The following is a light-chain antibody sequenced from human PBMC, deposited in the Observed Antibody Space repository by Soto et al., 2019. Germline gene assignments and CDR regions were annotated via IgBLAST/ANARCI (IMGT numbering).Light chain of an antibody. CDR2: GAA. J-gene: IGKJ1*01. Sequence: EIVMTQSPATLSVSPGERATLSCRASQSVSSNLAWYQQKPGQAPRLLIYGAATSATGIPDRFSGSGSGTDFTVSFSRLEAVDFPVNCCQQYGSSLPGCTFG. CDR3: QQYGSSLPGCT. CDR1: QSVSSN. V-gene: IGKV3-20*01.